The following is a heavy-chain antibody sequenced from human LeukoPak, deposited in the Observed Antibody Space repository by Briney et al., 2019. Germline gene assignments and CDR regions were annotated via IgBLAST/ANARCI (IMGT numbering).Heavy chain of an antibody. CDR2: ISAYNGNT. Sequence: ASVKVSCKASGYTFTSYGISWVRQAPGQGLEWMGWISAYNGNTDYAQKLQGRVTMTTDTSTSTAYMELRSLRSDDTAVYCCARADTAMVPFDYWGQGTLVTVSS. V-gene: IGHV1-18*01. J-gene: IGHJ4*02. CDR3: ARADTAMVPFDY. D-gene: IGHD5-18*01. CDR1: GYTFTSYG.